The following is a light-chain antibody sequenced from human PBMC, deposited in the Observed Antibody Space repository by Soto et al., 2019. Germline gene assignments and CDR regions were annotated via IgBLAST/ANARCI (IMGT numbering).Light chain of an antibody. J-gene: IGLJ1*01. Sequence: QSALTQPASVSGSPGQSITISCTGTSSDFGGYNYVSWYQQHPGKAPKLMIYDVSNRPSGVSNRFSGSKSGNTASLTISGLQAEDEADYYCNSYRSSSTRYVFGTGTKVTVL. CDR3: NSYRSSSTRYV. CDR2: DVS. V-gene: IGLV2-14*01. CDR1: SSDFGGYNY.